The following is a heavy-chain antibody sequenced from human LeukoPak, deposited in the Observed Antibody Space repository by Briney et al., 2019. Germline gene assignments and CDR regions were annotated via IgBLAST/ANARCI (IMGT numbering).Heavy chain of an antibody. CDR2: ISYDGSNK. V-gene: IGHV3-30*03. Sequence: PGGSLRLSCAASGFTFSSYGMHWVRQAPGKGLEWVAVISYDGSNKYYADSVKGRFTISRDTSKNTLFLQMNSLRAEDTAVYYCVRNYGSGIYGYGLEVWGQGTTVTVSS. CDR1: GFTFSSYG. D-gene: IGHD3-10*01. CDR3: VRNYGSGIYGYGLEV. J-gene: IGHJ6*02.